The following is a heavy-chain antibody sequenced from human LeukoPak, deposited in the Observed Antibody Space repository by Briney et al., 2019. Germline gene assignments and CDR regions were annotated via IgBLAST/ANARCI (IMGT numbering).Heavy chain of an antibody. CDR3: ARVETYYDFWSGYSTADYGMDV. Sequence: SVKVSCKTSGGTFSSYAISWVRQAPGQGLEWMGGIIPIFGTANYAQKFQGRVTITADESTSIAYMELSSLRSEDTAVYYCARVETYYDFWSGYSTADYGMDVWGQGTTVTVSS. CDR2: IIPIFGTA. D-gene: IGHD3-3*01. CDR1: GGTFSSYA. V-gene: IGHV1-69*13. J-gene: IGHJ6*02.